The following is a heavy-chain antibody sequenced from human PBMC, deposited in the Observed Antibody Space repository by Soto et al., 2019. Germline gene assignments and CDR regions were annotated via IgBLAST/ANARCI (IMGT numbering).Heavy chain of an antibody. CDR2: INAGNGNT. Sequence: ASVKVSCKASGHTFTSYAMHWVRQAPGQRLEWMGWINAGNGNTKYSQKFQGRVTITRDTSASTAYMELSSLRSEDTAVYYCARGPSVYDFWSGYYVDYWGQGTLVTVSS. V-gene: IGHV1-3*01. D-gene: IGHD3-3*01. CDR3: ARGPSVYDFWSGYYVDY. CDR1: GHTFTSYA. J-gene: IGHJ4*02.